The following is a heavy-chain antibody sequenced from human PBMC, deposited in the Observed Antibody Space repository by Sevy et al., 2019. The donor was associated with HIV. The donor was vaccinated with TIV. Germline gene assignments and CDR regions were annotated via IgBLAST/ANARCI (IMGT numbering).Heavy chain of an antibody. Sequence: GESLKISCSASGFTFSNNGMDWVRQAPGKGLEWSSYISGDTRTIYYADSVRGRFSVSRNNAKNSLFLHMNSLRDDDTAVYYCARNVWGTFRYDDFWGQGTLVTVSS. CDR3: ARNVWGTFRYDDF. J-gene: IGHJ4*02. CDR2: ISGDTRTI. D-gene: IGHD3-16*02. CDR1: GFTFSNNG. V-gene: IGHV3-48*02.